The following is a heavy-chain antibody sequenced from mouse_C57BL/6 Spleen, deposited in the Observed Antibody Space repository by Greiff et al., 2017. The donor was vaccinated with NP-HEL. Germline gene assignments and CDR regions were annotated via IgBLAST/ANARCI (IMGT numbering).Heavy chain of an antibody. V-gene: IGHV1-52*01. Sequence: QVQLQQPGAELVRPGSSVKLSCKASGYTFTSYWMHWVKQRPIQGLEWIGNIDPSDSETHYNQKFKDKATLTVDKSSSTAYMQLSSLTSEDSAVYYCARGTTVGEGGFDYWGQGTTLTVSS. J-gene: IGHJ2*01. CDR1: GYTFTSYW. D-gene: IGHD1-1*01. CDR2: IDPSDSET. CDR3: ARGTTVGEGGFDY.